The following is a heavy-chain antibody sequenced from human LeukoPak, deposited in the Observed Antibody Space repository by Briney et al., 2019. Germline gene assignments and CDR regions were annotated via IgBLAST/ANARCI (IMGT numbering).Heavy chain of an antibody. CDR2: ISYSGTT. V-gene: IGHV4-39*01. J-gene: IGHJ5*02. Sequence: SETLSLTCTVSGGSVSSGSYYWGWIRQPPGKGLEWIGSISYSGTTFYNASLKSRVTISLDTSKNQFSLSLNSVTAADTAVYYCARHPGNPFDPWGQGTLVTVSS. CDR1: GGSVSSGSYY. CDR3: ARHPGNPFDP.